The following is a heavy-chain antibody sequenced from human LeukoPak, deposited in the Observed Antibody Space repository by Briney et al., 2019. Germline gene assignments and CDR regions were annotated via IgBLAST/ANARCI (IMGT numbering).Heavy chain of an antibody. CDR2: ISAYNGNT. Sequence: ASVKVSCKASGYTFTGYYMHWVRQAPGQGLEWMGWISAYNGNTNYAQKLQGRVTMTTDTSTSTAYMELRSLRSDDTAVYYCASSDSSGYNWFDPWGQGTLVTVSS. J-gene: IGHJ5*02. V-gene: IGHV1-18*04. CDR1: GYTFTGYY. D-gene: IGHD3-22*01. CDR3: ASSDSSGYNWFDP.